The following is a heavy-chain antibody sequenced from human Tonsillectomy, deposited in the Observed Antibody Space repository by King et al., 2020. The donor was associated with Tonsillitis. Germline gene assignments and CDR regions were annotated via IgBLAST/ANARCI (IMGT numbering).Heavy chain of an antibody. CDR1: GYTFTSYG. CDR3: ARVLLTPSWLLY. CDR2: ISAYNSNT. V-gene: IGHV1-18*04. Sequence: VQLVESGAEVKKPGASVKVSCKASGYTFTSYGISWVRQAPGQGLEWMGWISAYNSNTNFAQRLQGRVTMTTDTSTSTAYMELRSLRSDDTAVYYCARVLLTPSWLLYWGQGTLVTVSS. D-gene: IGHD5-18*01. J-gene: IGHJ4*02.